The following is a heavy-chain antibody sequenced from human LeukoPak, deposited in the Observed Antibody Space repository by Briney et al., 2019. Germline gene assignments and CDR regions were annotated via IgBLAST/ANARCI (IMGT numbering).Heavy chain of an antibody. V-gene: IGHV4-39*07. CDR2: IYYSGST. Sequence: SETLSLTCTVSGGSISSSSYYWGWIRQPPGKGLEWIGSIYYSGSTYYNPSLKSRVTISVDTSKNQFSLKLSSVTAADTAVYYCARVSVAVYWGQGTLVTVSS. CDR1: GGSISSSSYY. J-gene: IGHJ4*02. D-gene: IGHD6-19*01. CDR3: ARVSVAVY.